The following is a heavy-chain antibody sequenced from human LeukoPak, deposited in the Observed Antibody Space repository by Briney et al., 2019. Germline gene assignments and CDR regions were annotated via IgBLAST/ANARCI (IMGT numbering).Heavy chain of an antibody. CDR3: ARVKRGAAAGTKSPPRSHFDY. J-gene: IGHJ4*02. CDR1: GLTFSNYW. D-gene: IGHD6-13*01. Sequence: GGSLRLSCAASGLTFSNYWMDWVRQAPGKGLEWVANIKQDGSEKNYVDSVKGRFIISRDNAKNSLYLQMNSLRAEDTAVYYCARVKRGAAAGTKSPPRSHFDYWGQGTLVTVSS. CDR2: IKQDGSEK. V-gene: IGHV3-7*01.